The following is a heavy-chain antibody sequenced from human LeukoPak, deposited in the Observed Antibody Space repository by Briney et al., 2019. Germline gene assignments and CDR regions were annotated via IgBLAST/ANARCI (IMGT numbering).Heavy chain of an antibody. Sequence: GGSLRLSCAASGFTFSGSAMHWVRQASGKGLEWVGRIRSKANSYATAYAASVKGRFTISRDDSKNTAYLQMNSLKTKDTAVYYCTRLVGATHYWGQGTLVTVSS. J-gene: IGHJ4*02. CDR2: IRSKANSYAT. D-gene: IGHD1-26*01. CDR3: TRLVGATHY. V-gene: IGHV3-73*01. CDR1: GFTFSGSA.